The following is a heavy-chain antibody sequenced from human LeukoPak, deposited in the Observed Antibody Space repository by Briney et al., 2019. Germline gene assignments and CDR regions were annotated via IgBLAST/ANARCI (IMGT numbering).Heavy chain of an antibody. Sequence: GGSLRLSCAASGFTFSSYAMSWVRQAPGKGLEWVGFIRSKAYGGTTEYAASVKGRFTISRDDSKSIAYLQMNGLKTEDTAVYYCTGFMLYYYGSGSYLDPWGQGTLVTVSS. CDR2: IRSKAYGGTT. CDR3: TGFMLYYYGSGSYLDP. J-gene: IGHJ5*02. V-gene: IGHV3-49*04. D-gene: IGHD3-10*01. CDR1: GFTFSSYA.